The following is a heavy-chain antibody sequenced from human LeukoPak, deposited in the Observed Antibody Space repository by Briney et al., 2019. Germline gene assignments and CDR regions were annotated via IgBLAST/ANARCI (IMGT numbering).Heavy chain of an antibody. CDR3: ARDQDIVVVVAALRQREMGGFDP. CDR2: MNPKSGNT. J-gene: IGHJ5*02. Sequence: GASVKVSCKASGYTFTNYDINWVRQATGQGPGWMGWMNPKSGNTGYAQKFQGRVTMTRNTSISTAYMELSSLRSDDTAVYYCARDQDIVVVVAALRQREMGGFDPWGQGTLVTVSS. CDR1: GYTFTNYD. V-gene: IGHV1-8*01. D-gene: IGHD2-15*01.